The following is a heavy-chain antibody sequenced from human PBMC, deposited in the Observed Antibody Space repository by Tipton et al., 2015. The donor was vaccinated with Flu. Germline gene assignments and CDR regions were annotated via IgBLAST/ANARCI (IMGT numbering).Heavy chain of an antibody. J-gene: IGHJ4*02. D-gene: IGHD3-22*01. V-gene: IGHV4-59*01. CDR2: IYYSGST. Sequence: QVQLVQSGPEVKPSETLSLTCTVSGGSISSYYWSWIRQPPGKGLEWIGYIYYSGSTNYNPSLRSRVTISVDTSKNQFSLKLSSVTAADTAVSYCARDSGSGYYYRWDYWGQGTLVTVSS. CDR3: ARDSGSGYYYRWDY. CDR1: GGSISSYY.